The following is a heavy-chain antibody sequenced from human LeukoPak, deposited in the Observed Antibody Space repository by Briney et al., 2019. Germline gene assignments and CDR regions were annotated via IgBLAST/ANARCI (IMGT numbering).Heavy chain of an antibody. D-gene: IGHD5-18*01. V-gene: IGHV4-34*01. CDR2: INHSGST. CDR3: ARGLGYSYPK. J-gene: IGHJ4*02. Sequence: SETLSLTCAVYGGSFSGYYWSWIRQPPGKGLEWIGEINHSGSTNYNPSLKSRVTISVGTSKNQFSLKLSSVTAADTAVYYCARGLGYSYPKWGQGTLVTVSS. CDR1: GGSFSGYY.